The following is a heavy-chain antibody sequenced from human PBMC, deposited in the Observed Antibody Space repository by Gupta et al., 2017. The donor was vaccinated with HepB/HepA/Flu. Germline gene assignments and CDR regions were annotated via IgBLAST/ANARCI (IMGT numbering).Heavy chain of an antibody. J-gene: IGHJ3*02. Sequence: EVQLVESGGGLVQPGGSLKLSCAASGFTFSGAAMHWGRPAFGKGPEWVGRIRSKANSYATAYAASVKGRFTISRDDSKNTAYLQMNSLKTEDTAVYYCTRLSNSDTAMVDIDAFDIWGQGTMVTVSS. D-gene: IGHD5-18*01. CDR2: IRSKANSYAT. CDR3: TRLSNSDTAMVDIDAFDI. CDR1: GFTFSGAA. V-gene: IGHV3-73*02.